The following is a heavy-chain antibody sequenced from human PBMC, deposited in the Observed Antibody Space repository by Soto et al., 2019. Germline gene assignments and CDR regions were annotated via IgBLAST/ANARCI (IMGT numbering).Heavy chain of an antibody. CDR1: GFTFSRYS. Sequence: PGGSLRLSCAASGFTFSRYSMNWVRQDPGKGLEWVSSISSTTNYIYYADSMKCRFTVSRDNAKNSVYLDMNSLSAEDTAVYYCARESEDLTSNFDYWGQGTLVTVSS. V-gene: IGHV3-21*01. CDR3: ARESEDLTSNFDY. J-gene: IGHJ4*02. CDR2: ISSTTNYI.